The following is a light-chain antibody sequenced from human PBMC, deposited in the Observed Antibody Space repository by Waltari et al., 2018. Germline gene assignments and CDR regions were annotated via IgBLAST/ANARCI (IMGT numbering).Light chain of an antibody. V-gene: IGLV1-40*01. CDR2: SNS. Sequence: QSVLTQPPSVSGAPGQRVTIPCSGSSSNIGAGYAVHWYQQLPGTAPKLLIYSNSNRPSGVPDRISGSKSGTSASLAITGLQAEDEADYYCQSYDSSLSGYVFGTGTKVTVL. CDR1: SSNIGAGYA. CDR3: QSYDSSLSGYV. J-gene: IGLJ1*01.